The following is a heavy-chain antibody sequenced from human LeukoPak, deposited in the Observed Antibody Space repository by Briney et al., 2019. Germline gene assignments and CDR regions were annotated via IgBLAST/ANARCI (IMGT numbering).Heavy chain of an antibody. CDR2: INPNNDGT. V-gene: IGHV1-2*02. CDR3: ARDPYSSSGGGF. D-gene: IGHD6-13*01. J-gene: IGHJ4*02. CDR1: GYTFTGYY. Sequence: ASVKVSCKASGYTFTGYYMNWVRQAPGHGLEWMGWINPNNDGTNYAQKFQGRVTMTRDTSISTAYMELRRLTSDDTAFYYCARDPYSSSGGGFWGQGTLVTVSS.